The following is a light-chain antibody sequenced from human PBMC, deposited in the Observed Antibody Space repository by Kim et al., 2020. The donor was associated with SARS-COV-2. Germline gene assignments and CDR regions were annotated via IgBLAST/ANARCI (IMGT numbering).Light chain of an antibody. CDR2: RDN. CDR1: NIENKN. J-gene: IGLJ3*02. Sequence: SVALGQTSRITCGGTNIENKNVLWYQQRPGQAPVLVMYRDNKRPSGISERLSSSNSGNTATLTISRVQAGDEADYYCQVWDSRTVVFGGGTQLTVL. CDR3: QVWDSRTVV. V-gene: IGLV3-9*01.